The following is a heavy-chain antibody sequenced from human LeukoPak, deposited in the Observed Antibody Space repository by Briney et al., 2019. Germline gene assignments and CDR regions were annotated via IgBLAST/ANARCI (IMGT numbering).Heavy chain of an antibody. CDR2: ISGSGGST. CDR3: AKDWYRYYGSGSYLPPYNWFDP. Sequence: GGSLRLSCAASGFTFSSYAMSWVRQAPGKGLEWVSAISGSGGSTYYADSVKGRFTISRDNSKNTLYLQMNSLRAEDTAVYYCAKDWYRYYGSGSYLPPYNWFDPWGQGTLVTVSS. CDR1: GFTFSSYA. J-gene: IGHJ5*02. D-gene: IGHD3-10*01. V-gene: IGHV3-23*01.